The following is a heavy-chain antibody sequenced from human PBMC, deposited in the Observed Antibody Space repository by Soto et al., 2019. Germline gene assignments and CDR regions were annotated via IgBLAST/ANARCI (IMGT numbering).Heavy chain of an antibody. V-gene: IGHV3-66*01. D-gene: IGHD1-1*01. CDR2: ICGDGST. Sequence: EVRLEESGGGLVQPGGSLRLSCAASGLPVSNYYMRWVRHAPGKGLEWVSVICGDGSTYYADSVKGRFPISRNSSKNTVYLQTNSLRDEDTAVYYCASCHWNGPNDYWGQGTLVTVSS. J-gene: IGHJ4*02. CDR3: ASCHWNGPNDY. CDR1: GLPVSNYY.